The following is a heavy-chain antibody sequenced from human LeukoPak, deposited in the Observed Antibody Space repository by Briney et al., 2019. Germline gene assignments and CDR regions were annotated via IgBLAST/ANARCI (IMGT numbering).Heavy chain of an antibody. D-gene: IGHD1-26*01. J-gene: IGHJ4*02. CDR1: GGSFSGYY. CDR3: ARFRKLLPRAAGDY. V-gene: IGHV4-34*01. CDR2: INHSGST. Sequence: KPSETLSLTCAVYGGSFSGYYWSWIRQPPGKGLEWIGEINHSGSTNYNPSLNSRVTIAVDTYKNQFSLKLSSVTAADTAVYYCARFRKLLPRAAGDYWGQGTLVTVSS.